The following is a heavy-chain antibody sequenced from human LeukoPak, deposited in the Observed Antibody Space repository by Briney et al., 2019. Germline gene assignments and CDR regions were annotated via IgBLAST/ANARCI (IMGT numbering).Heavy chain of an antibody. V-gene: IGHV4-39*01. J-gene: IGHJ4*02. CDR1: GFTFSSYE. Sequence: GSLRLSCAASGFTFSSYEMNWIRQPPGKGLEWIGSIYYSGSTYYNPSLKSRVTISVDTSKNQFSLKLSSVTAADTAVYYCARRGIAAAGFDYWGQGTLVTVSS. CDR2: IYYSGST. CDR3: ARRGIAAAGFDY. D-gene: IGHD6-13*01.